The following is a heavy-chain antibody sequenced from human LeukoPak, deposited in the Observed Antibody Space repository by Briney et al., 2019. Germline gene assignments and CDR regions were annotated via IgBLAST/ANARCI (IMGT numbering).Heavy chain of an antibody. CDR2: INPSGGST. J-gene: IGHJ2*01. CDR3: ARATMSSDDWYFDL. V-gene: IGHV1-46*01. D-gene: IGHD1-1*01. CDR1: GXTFTXXY. Sequence: KXSGXTFTXXYMHWVRQAPGQGLEWMGIINPSGGSTSYAQKFQGRVTMTRDTSTSTVYMELSSLRSEDTAVYYCARATMSSDDWYFDLWGRGTLVTVSS.